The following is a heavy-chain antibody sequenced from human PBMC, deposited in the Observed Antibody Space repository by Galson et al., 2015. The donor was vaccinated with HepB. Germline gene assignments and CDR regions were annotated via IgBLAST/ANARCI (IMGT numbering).Heavy chain of an antibody. Sequence: SETLSLTCTVSGDSVSGGSYYWSWIRQPPGKGLEWLGCIYYSATTSYNPSVKSRIAISIDTSKNQFYLKLSSVTAADTAVYYCARDPKGDGYAFFDYWGQGALVTVSP. CDR3: ARDPKGDGYAFFDY. CDR2: IYYSATT. V-gene: IGHV4-61*01. CDR1: GDSVSGGSYY. D-gene: IGHD5-24*01. J-gene: IGHJ4*02.